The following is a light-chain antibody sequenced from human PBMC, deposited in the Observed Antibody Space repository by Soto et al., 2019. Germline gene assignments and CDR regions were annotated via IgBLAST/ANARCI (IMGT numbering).Light chain of an antibody. CDR1: QSVSNNY. Sequence: TVVTRSRGTRRPWRAARPTLTCRASQSVSNNYLAWYQQKPGQAPRLLIYGASNRATGIPDRFSGSGSGTDVTVLLCRLECGDFVVYYGRQYGSAGTFGQGTKVDIK. J-gene: IGKJ1*01. V-gene: IGKV3-20*01. CDR2: GAS. CDR3: RQYGSAGT.